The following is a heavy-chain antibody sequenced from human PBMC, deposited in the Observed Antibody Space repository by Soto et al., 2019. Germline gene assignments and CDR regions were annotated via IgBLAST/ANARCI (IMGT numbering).Heavy chain of an antibody. D-gene: IGHD7-27*01. CDR1: GFTFSIYA. J-gene: IGHJ4*02. CDR3: AKVWGNLNDDFDF. V-gene: IGHV3-23*01. Sequence: GGSLRLSCAASGFTFSIYAMTWVRQAPGKGLEWVSTISGSGVSTYYADSVKGRFTISRDNSKNTLSLQMNSLRAEDTAVYYCAKVWGNLNDDFDFWGQGTLVTVSS. CDR2: ISGSGVST.